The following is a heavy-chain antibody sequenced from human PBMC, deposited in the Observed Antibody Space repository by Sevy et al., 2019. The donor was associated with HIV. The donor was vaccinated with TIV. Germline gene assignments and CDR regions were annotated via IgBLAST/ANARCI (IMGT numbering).Heavy chain of an antibody. V-gene: IGHV3-23*01. D-gene: IGHD3-10*02. CDR2: ISFSGVAT. CDR1: GFTFSSYG. J-gene: IGHJ6*02. CDR3: AKPPSNHDVLHYYGMDV. Sequence: GGSLRLSCAASGFTFSSYGMHWVRQAPGKGLEWVSSISFSGVATFYADSVRGRFTISRDNSKNILYLQMNSLRAEDTAVYFCAKPPSNHDVLHYYGMDVWGQWTTVTVSS.